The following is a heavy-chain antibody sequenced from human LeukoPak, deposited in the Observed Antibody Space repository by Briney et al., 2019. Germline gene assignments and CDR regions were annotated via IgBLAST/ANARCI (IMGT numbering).Heavy chain of an antibody. J-gene: IGHJ3*02. Sequence: SVKLSCKAFGGSFSSEAISWVRQAPGQGLEWMGGIIPIFGTANYAQKFQGRVTITTDESTTTAYLEVSSLRSEDTAVYYCARDGKWFGELINAFDIWGQGTMVTVSS. D-gene: IGHD3-10*01. CDR2: IIPIFGTA. CDR3: ARDGKWFGELINAFDI. CDR1: GGSFSSEA. V-gene: IGHV1-69*05.